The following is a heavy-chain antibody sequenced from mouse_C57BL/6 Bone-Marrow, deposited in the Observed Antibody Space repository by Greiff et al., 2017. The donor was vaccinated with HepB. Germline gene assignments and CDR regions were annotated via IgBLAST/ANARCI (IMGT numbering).Heavy chain of an antibody. D-gene: IGHD2-3*01. V-gene: IGHV1-55*01. CDR2: IYPGSGST. J-gene: IGHJ4*01. Sequence: QVQLQQPGAELVKPGASVKMSCKASGYTFTSYWITWVKQRPGQGLEWIGDIYPGSGSTNYNEKFKSKATLTVDTSSSTAYMQLSSLTSEDSAVYYCARCDGYYDAMDYWGQGTSVTVSS. CDR1: GYTFTSYW. CDR3: ARCDGYYDAMDY.